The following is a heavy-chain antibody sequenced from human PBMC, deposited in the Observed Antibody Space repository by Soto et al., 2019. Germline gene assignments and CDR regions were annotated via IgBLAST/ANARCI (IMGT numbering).Heavy chain of an antibody. CDR3: VRDVSTWYDWAFDV. J-gene: IGHJ3*01. V-gene: IGHV3-74*01. CDR1: GFTFRNYW. CDR2: INGDGSLI. D-gene: IGHD1-1*01. Sequence: GGSLRLSCAASGFTFRNYWMHWVRQAPGKGLEWVSHINGDGSLIRYADSVKGRFTTSRDNAKNMVHLQMNSLRGDDTAVYFCVRDVSTWYDWAFDVWGQGTMVTVSS.